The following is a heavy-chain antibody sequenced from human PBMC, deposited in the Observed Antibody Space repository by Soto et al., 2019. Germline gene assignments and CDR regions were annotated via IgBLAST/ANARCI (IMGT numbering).Heavy chain of an antibody. V-gene: IGHV3-66*04. D-gene: IGHD3-10*01. CDR1: GFTVSSNY. Sequence: EVQLVESGGGLVQPGGSLRLSCAASGFTVSSNYMSWVRQAPGKGLEWVSVIYSGGSTYYADSVKGRFTISRDNSKNPLYLKMNGRRAEDRVVYYWARPGGGPGPSGGQGPLVPAPS. CDR3: ARPGGGPGPS. CDR2: IYSGGST. J-gene: IGHJ4*02.